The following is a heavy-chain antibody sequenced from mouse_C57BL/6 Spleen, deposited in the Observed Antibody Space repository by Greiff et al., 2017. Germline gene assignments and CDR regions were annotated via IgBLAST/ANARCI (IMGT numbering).Heavy chain of an antibody. V-gene: IGHV3-6*01. CDR3: ARVGSGGFAY. CDR1: GYSITSGYY. Sequence: EVKLVESGPGLVKPSQSLSLTCSVTGYSITSGYYWNWIRQFPGNKLEWMGYISYDGSNNYNPSLKNRISITRDTSKNQFFLKLNSVTTEDTATYYCARVGSGGFAYWGQGTLVTVSA. CDR2: ISYDGSN. J-gene: IGHJ3*01.